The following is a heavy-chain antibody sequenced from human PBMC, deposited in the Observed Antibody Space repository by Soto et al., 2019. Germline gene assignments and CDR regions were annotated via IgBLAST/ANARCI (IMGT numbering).Heavy chain of an antibody. CDR1: GYIFTSYW. Sequence: GESLKISCKGSGYIFTSYWIGWVRQMPGKGLEWMGIIHGGDSNTRYSPSFEGQVTISTDKSISTAYLQWSSLKASDTAMYYCARRGTYSSGWDYWGQGTLVTVSS. V-gene: IGHV5-51*01. D-gene: IGHD6-19*01. CDR3: ARRGTYSSGWDY. J-gene: IGHJ4*02. CDR2: IHGGDSNT.